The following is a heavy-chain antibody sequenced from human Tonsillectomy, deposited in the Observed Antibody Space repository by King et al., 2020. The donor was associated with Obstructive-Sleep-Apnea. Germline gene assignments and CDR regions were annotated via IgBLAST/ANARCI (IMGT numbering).Heavy chain of an antibody. CDR1: GGSISSYY. D-gene: IGHD6-19*01. J-gene: IGHJ5*02. Sequence: VQLQESGPTLVKPSETLSLTCTVSGGSISSYYCAWIRQSPGKGLEWLGHVYSSGSTTYNPSVKSRVTISSDTSKNQFSLNLRSVTAADTAVYYCAKYSSGWYGGNWFDPWGQGTLVTVSS. CDR2: VYSSGST. V-gene: IGHV4-59*01. CDR3: AKYSSGWYGGNWFDP.